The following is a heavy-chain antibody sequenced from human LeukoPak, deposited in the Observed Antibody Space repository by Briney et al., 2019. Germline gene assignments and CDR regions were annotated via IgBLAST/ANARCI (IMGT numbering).Heavy chain of an antibody. Sequence: PGGSLRLSCAASGFTFSGSAMHWVRQASGKGLEWVGRIRSKANSYATAYAASVKGRFTISRDDSKNTAYLQMNSLKTEDTAVYYCTRLYPNKWELERIGGYWGQGTLVTVSS. D-gene: IGHD1-26*01. CDR3: TRLYPNKWELERIGGY. CDR1: GFTFSGSA. CDR2: IRSKANSYAT. J-gene: IGHJ4*02. V-gene: IGHV3-73*01.